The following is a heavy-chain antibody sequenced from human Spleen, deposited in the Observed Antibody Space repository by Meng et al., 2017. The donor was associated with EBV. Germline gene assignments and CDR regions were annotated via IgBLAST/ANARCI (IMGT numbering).Heavy chain of an antibody. J-gene: IGHJ5*02. D-gene: IGHD2-2*01. CDR2: ISSSGSII. CDR3: ARIPAWFDP. Sequence: VQGVEDGGGLVKPGGSLGLSWAASGFIFSDYYMSWIRQAPGKGLEWVSYISSSGSIIYYADSVKGRFTISRDNSKNSLYLQMNSLRADDTAVYYCARIPAWFDPWGQGTLVTVSS. CDR1: GFIFSDYY. V-gene: IGHV3-11*01.